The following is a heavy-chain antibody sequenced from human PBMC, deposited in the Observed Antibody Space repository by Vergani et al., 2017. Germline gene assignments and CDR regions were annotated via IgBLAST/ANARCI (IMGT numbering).Heavy chain of an antibody. CDR3: ARIAVAGYYYYYYYMDV. V-gene: IGHV4-4*07. CDR1: GGSISSYY. D-gene: IGHD6-19*01. J-gene: IGHJ6*03. CDR2: IYTSGST. Sequence: QVQLQESGPGLVKPSETLSLTCTVSGGSISSYYWSWIRQPAGKGLEWIGRIYTSGSTNYNPSLKSRVTMSVDTSKNQFSLKLSSVTAADTAVYYCARIAVAGYYYYYYYMDVWGKGTTVTVSS.